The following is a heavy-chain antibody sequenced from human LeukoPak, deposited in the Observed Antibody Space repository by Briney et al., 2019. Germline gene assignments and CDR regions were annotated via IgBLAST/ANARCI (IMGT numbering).Heavy chain of an antibody. CDR1: GFTVSSNS. CDR2: IYSDNT. V-gene: IGHV3-66*03. Sequence: GGSLRLSCTVSGFTVSSNSMSWVRQAPGKGLEWVSFIYSDNTHYSDSVKGRFSISRDNSKNTLYLQMNSLRAEDTAVYYSAKDFMVRGVIGYWGQGTLVTVSS. J-gene: IGHJ4*02. D-gene: IGHD3-10*01. CDR3: AKDFMVRGVIGY.